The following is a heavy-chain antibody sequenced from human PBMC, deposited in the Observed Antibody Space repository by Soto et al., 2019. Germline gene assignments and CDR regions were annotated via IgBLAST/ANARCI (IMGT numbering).Heavy chain of an antibody. CDR1: GFTFSSYW. CDR3: ARAGTGWYWFDP. J-gene: IGHJ5*02. CDR2: INYDGSTT. D-gene: IGHD6-19*01. V-gene: IGHV3-74*01. Sequence: GGSLRLSCAASGFTFSSYWMHWVRQVPGKGLVWVSRINYDGSTTSYADSVKGRFTSSRDNASNTLYLQMNSLRAEDTALYYCARAGTGWYWFDPWGQGTLVTSPQ.